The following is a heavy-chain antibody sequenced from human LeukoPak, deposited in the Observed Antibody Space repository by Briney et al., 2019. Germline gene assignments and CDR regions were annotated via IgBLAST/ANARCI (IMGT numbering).Heavy chain of an antibody. Sequence: PGGSLRLSCAASGFTVSSNYMSWVRQAPGKGLEWVSSISSSSSYIYYADSVKGRFTISRDNAKNSLYLQMNSLRAEDTAVYYCASSPYAIRLSVYWGQGTLVTVSS. CDR1: GFTVSSNY. V-gene: IGHV3-21*01. CDR3: ASSPYAIRLSVY. D-gene: IGHD2-8*01. CDR2: ISSSSSYI. J-gene: IGHJ4*02.